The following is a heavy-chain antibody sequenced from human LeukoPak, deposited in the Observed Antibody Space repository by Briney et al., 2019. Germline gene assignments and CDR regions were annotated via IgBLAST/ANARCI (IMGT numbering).Heavy chain of an antibody. CDR2: ISSSSSYI. CDR3: ARDPLTRPFDY. CDR1: GFTFSSYS. J-gene: IGHJ4*02. Sequence: GGSLRPSCAASGFTFSSYSMNWVRQAPGKGLEWVSSISSSSSYIYYADSVKGRFTISRDNAKNSLYLQMNSLRAEDTAVYYCARDPLTRPFDYWGQGTLVTVSS. V-gene: IGHV3-21*01.